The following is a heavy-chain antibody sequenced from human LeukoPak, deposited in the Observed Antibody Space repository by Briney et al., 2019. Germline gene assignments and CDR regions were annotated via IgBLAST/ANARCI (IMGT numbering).Heavy chain of an antibody. Sequence: SETLSLTCTVSGDSISSTSYYWAWIRQPPGKGLEWIGNIYDSGSAFYNPSLRGRVNISIDTSKNHFSLELTSVTAADMAVYSCARGLYDGGSWFHFDSWGQGTLVTVSS. CDR3: ARGLYDGGSWFHFDS. V-gene: IGHV4-39*02. J-gene: IGHJ4*02. D-gene: IGHD6-13*01. CDR2: IYDSGSA. CDR1: GDSISSTSYY.